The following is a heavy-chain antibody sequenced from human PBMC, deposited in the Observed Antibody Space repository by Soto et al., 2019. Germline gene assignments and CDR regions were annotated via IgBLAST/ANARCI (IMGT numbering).Heavy chain of an antibody. Sequence: PGGSLRLSCAASGFTFSSYGMHWVRQAPGKGLEWVAVIWYDGSNKYYADSVKGRFTISRDNSKNTLYLQINSLRAEDTAVYYCARGRNYGGNHNGMDVWGQGTTVTVSS. CDR2: IWYDGSNK. J-gene: IGHJ6*02. D-gene: IGHD4-17*01. V-gene: IGHV3-33*01. CDR1: GFTFSSYG. CDR3: ARGRNYGGNHNGMDV.